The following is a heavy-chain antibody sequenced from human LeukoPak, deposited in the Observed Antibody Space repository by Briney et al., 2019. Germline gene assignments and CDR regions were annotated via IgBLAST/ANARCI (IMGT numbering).Heavy chain of an antibody. CDR2: IYPGDSDT. CDR3: ARQDGYESYYFDY. V-gene: IGHV5-51*01. Sequence: GESLKISCKGSGYSFTYYWIGWVRQMPGKGLEWMGIIYPGDSDTRYSPSFQGQVTISADKSIGTAYLQWSSLKASDTAMYYCARQDGYESYYFDYWGQGTPATVSS. CDR1: GYSFTYYW. D-gene: IGHD5-12*01. J-gene: IGHJ4*02.